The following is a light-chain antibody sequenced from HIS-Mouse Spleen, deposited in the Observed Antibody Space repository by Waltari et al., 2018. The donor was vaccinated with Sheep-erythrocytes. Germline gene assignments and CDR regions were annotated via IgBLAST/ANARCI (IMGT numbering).Light chain of an antibody. V-gene: IGLV2-23*01. CDR1: SSDVGSYNL. CDR3: CSYAGSSTPLV. CDR2: EGS. J-gene: IGLJ3*02. Sequence: QSALTQPASVSGSPGQSITISCTGTSSDVGSYNLVSWYQQHPGKAPKLMIYEGSKRPSGVSNLFSGSKSGNTASLTISGLQAEDEADYYCCSYAGSSTPLVFGGGTKLTVL.